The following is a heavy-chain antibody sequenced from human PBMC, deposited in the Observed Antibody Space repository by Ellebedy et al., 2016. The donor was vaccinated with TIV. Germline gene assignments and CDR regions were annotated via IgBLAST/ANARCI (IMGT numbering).Heavy chain of an antibody. Sequence: GGSLRLSCEVSGFTVSNNYMTWVRQAPGKGLAWVSTIYIGGNTHHADSLKGRFTISRDISKNTLFLEMNNLTPDDTAVYYCAGGDWNYYFDNWGHGTLVTVSS. CDR1: GFTVSNNY. J-gene: IGHJ4*01. CDR2: IYIGGNT. D-gene: IGHD1-1*01. CDR3: AGGDWNYYFDN. V-gene: IGHV3-53*01.